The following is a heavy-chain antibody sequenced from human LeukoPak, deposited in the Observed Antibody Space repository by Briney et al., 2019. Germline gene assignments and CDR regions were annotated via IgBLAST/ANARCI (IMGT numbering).Heavy chain of an antibody. D-gene: IGHD6-19*01. V-gene: IGHV3-30*18. Sequence: GGSLRLSCAASGFTFSSYGRHWVRQAPGKGLEWVAVISYDGSNKYYADSVKGRFTISRDNSKNTLYLQMNSLRAEDTAVYYCAKDGYSSGWYWGQGTLVTVSS. CDR1: GFTFSSYG. CDR2: ISYDGSNK. J-gene: IGHJ4*02. CDR3: AKDGYSSGWY.